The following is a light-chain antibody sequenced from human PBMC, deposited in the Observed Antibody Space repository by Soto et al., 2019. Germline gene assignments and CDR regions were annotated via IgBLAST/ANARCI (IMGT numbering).Light chain of an antibody. Sequence: DVQMTQSPSSLSASVGDRVTITCRTSQNISGFLNWYQQKPGKAPKLLIYAASALQSGVPSRFTVSGSETDFTLTISSLQPEDFATYYCQQSFSTPLYTFGQGTRLEIK. CDR3: QQSFSTPLYT. CDR1: QNISGF. CDR2: AAS. V-gene: IGKV1-39*01. J-gene: IGKJ2*01.